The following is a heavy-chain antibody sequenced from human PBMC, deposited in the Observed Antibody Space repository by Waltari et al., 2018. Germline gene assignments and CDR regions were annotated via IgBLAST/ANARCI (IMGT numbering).Heavy chain of an antibody. J-gene: IGHJ3*02. Sequence: QLQLQASGPGLVKPSETLSFTFTVAGGSISSSSYYWGCIRRPPGKGLEWIGSIYHSGSTYYNPSLKSRVTISVDTSKNQFSLKLSSVTAADTAVYYCARPYGSGSYYTAFAFDIWGQGTMVTVSS. CDR2: IYHSGST. CDR1: GGSISSSSYY. CDR3: ARPYGSGSYYTAFAFDI. D-gene: IGHD3-10*01. V-gene: IGHV4-39*07.